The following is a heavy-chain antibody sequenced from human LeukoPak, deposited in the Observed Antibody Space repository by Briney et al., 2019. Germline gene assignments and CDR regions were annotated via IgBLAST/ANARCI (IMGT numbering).Heavy chain of an antibody. Sequence: SETLSLTCAVYGGSFSGYYWSWIRQPPGKGLEWIGEINHSGSTNYNPSLKSRVTISVDTSKNQFSLKLSSVTAADTAVYYCAGEPDIVTNNWFDPWGQGTQVTVSS. V-gene: IGHV4-34*01. CDR1: GGSFSGYY. D-gene: IGHD5-12*01. CDR2: INHSGST. J-gene: IGHJ5*02. CDR3: AGEPDIVTNNWFDP.